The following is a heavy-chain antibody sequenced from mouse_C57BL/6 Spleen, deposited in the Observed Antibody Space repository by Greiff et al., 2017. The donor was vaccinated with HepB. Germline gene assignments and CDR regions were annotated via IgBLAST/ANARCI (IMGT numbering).Heavy chain of an antibody. V-gene: IGHV1-55*01. CDR1: GYTFTSYW. J-gene: IGHJ2*01. CDR3: ARYYYGSSSFDY. D-gene: IGHD1-1*01. Sequence: VKLQQPGAELVKPGASVKMSCKASGYTFTSYWITWVKQRPGQGLEWIGDIYPGSGSTNYNEKFKSKATLTVDTSSSTAYMQLSSLTSEDSAVYYCARYYYGSSSFDYWGQGTTLTVSS. CDR2: IYPGSGST.